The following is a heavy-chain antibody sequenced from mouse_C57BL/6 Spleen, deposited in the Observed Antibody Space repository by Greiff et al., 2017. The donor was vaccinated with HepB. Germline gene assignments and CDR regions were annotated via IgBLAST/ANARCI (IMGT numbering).Heavy chain of an antibody. V-gene: IGHV1-52*01. CDR1: GYTFTSYW. Sequence: QVQLQQPGAELVRPGSSVKLSCKASGYTFTSYWMHWVKQRPIQGLEWIGNIYPSDSETHYNQKFKDKATLTVDKSSSTAYMQLSSLTSEDSAVYYCARDDGSSYDDAMDYWGQGTSVTVSS. CDR2: IYPSDSET. J-gene: IGHJ4*01. D-gene: IGHD1-1*01. CDR3: ARDDGSSYDDAMDY.